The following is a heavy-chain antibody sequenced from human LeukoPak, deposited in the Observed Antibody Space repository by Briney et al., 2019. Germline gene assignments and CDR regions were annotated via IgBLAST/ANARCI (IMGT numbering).Heavy chain of an antibody. CDR1: GYTFTGYY. CDR3: AREKDTAMALYGMDV. D-gene: IGHD5-18*01. Sequence: SVKVSCKASGYTFTGYYMHWVRQAPGQGLEWMGGIIPIFGTANYAQKFQGRVTITADESTSTAYMELSSLRSEDTAVYYCAREKDTAMALYGMDVWGQGTTVTVSS. J-gene: IGHJ6*02. CDR2: IIPIFGTA. V-gene: IGHV1-69*13.